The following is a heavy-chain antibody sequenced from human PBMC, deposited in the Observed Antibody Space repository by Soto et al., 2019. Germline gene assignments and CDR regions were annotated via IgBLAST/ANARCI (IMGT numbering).Heavy chain of an antibody. J-gene: IGHJ4*02. CDR1: GGTFSSYA. D-gene: IGHD6-19*01. CDR3: ARGPDPIAVAGYFDY. CDR2: IIPIFGTA. V-gene: IGHV1-69*01. Sequence: QVQLVQSGAEVKKPGSSVKVSCKASGGTFSSYAISWVRQAPGQGPEWMGGIIPIFGTANYAQKFQGRVTITADESTSTAYMELSSLRSEDTAVYYCARGPDPIAVAGYFDYWCQGTLVTVSS.